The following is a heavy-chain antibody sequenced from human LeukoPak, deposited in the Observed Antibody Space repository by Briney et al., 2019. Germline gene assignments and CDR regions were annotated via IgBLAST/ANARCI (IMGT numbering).Heavy chain of an antibody. CDR3: ARGRTWFGDYQFDY. CDR2: INHSGST. Sequence: SSETLSLTCAVYGGSFSGYYWSWIRQPPGKGLEWIGEINHSGSTNYNPSLKSRVTISVDTSKNQFSLKLSSVTAADTAVYYCARGRTWFGDYQFDYWGQGTLVTVSS. J-gene: IGHJ4*02. V-gene: IGHV4-34*01. CDR1: GGSFSGYY. D-gene: IGHD3-10*01.